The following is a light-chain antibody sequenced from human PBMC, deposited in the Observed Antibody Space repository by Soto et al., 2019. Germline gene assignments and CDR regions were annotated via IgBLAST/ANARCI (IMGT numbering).Light chain of an antibody. V-gene: IGKV3-20*01. CDR3: QQYGSSPPRT. Sequence: GLRKSLGTLSLSKGERATLSCRASQSVSNNYLAWYQQKPGQAPRLLIYGASNRATGIPDRFSGSGSGANFTLTISSLEPEDFAVYYGQQYGSSPPRTFGHGTKVDIK. CDR1: QSVSNNY. J-gene: IGKJ1*01. CDR2: GAS.